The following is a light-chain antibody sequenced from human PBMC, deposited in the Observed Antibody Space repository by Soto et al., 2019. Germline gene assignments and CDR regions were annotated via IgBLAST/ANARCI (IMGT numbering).Light chain of an antibody. Sequence: QSVLTQPPSVSAAPGQRVTISCSGSSSNIGNNYVSWYQQLPGTAPKLLIYDNNKRPSGNPDRFSGSKSGTSATLGITGLQTGDEADYYCGTWDSSLSADVVFGGGTKLTVL. J-gene: IGLJ2*01. CDR2: DNN. V-gene: IGLV1-51*01. CDR1: SSNIGNNY. CDR3: GTWDSSLSADVV.